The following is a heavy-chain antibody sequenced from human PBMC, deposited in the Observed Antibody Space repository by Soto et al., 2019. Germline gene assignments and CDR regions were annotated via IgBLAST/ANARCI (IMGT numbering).Heavy chain of an antibody. V-gene: IGHV3-23*01. CDR2: ISGSGGST. CDR1: GFTFSDYY. CDR3: AKDPDIAVAGMVDY. Sequence: GGSLRLSCAASGFTFSDYYMSWVRQAPGKGLEWVSAISGSGGSTYYADSVKGRFTISRDNSKNTLYLQMNSLRAEDTAVYYCAKDPDIAVAGMVDYWGQGTLVTVSS. D-gene: IGHD6-19*01. J-gene: IGHJ4*02.